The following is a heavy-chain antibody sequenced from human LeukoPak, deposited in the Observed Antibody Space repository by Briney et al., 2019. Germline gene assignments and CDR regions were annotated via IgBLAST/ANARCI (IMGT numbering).Heavy chain of an antibody. CDR1: GGSFRGHF. CDR2: INHNGNT. V-gene: IGHV4-34*01. CDR3: ATWNSVLTGYFF. Sequence: SETLSLTCAVYGGSFRGHFCSLMRQPPRKRLEWIGEINHNGNTNYNPSLKRRVTMSVDTSKNQFSLRLNSVTAADTAVYYCATWNSVLTGYFFWGQGTLVTVSS. D-gene: IGHD3-9*01. J-gene: IGHJ4*02.